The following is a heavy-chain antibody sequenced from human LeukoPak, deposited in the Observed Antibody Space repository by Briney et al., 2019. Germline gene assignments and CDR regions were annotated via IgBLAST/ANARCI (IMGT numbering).Heavy chain of an antibody. D-gene: IGHD3-3*01. V-gene: IGHV4-4*09. Sequence: SETLSLTCAVYGGSFSGYYWSWIRQPPRKGLEWIGYIYTTGSTDYNTSLKSRVTISVDTSKNQLSLNLSSVTAADTAVYYCARRGTIFGPESLWGRGTLVTVSS. CDR1: GGSFSGYY. CDR2: IYTTGST. CDR3: ARRGTIFGPESL. J-gene: IGHJ2*01.